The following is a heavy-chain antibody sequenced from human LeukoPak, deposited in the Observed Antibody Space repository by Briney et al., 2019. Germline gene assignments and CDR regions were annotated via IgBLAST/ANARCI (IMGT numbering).Heavy chain of an antibody. V-gene: IGHV1-18*01. Sequence: SVKVSCKASGYTFTSYGISWVRQAPGQGLEGMGWISAYNCNTNYAQKLQGRVTMTTDTSTSTAYMDLSSLRSGDTAVYYCARDQGLRSLEGWFDTWGQGKLVTVSS. CDR3: ARDQGLRSLEGWFDT. CDR2: ISAYNCNT. CDR1: GYTFTSYG. D-gene: IGHD4-17*01. J-gene: IGHJ5*02.